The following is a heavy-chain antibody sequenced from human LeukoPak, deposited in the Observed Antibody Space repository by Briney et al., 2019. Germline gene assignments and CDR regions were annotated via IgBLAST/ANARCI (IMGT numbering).Heavy chain of an antibody. D-gene: IGHD2-2*01. CDR1: GFTFDDYA. CDR3: AKDMEDSVVVPGSYGMDV. CDR2: ISWNSGSI. J-gene: IGHJ6*02. Sequence: PGRSLRLSCAASGFTFDDYAMHWVRQAPGKGLEWVSGISWNSGSIGYADSVKGRFTISRDNAKNSLYLQMNSLRAEDTALYYCAKDMEDSVVVPGSYGMDVWGQGTTVTVSS. V-gene: IGHV3-9*01.